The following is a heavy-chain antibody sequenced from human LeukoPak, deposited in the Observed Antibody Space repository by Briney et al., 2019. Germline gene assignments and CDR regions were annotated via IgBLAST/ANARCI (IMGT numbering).Heavy chain of an antibody. CDR1: GGSISSYY. Sequence: SETLSLTCTVSGGSISSYYWSWIRQTPGKGLEWIGYIFYSGSTDYNPSVKSRVTISVDTSRNQFSLKLRSVTAADTAVYYCARRGDGYPYYFDYWGQGTLVTVSS. CDR2: IFYSGST. CDR3: ARRGDGYPYYFDY. V-gene: IGHV4-59*08. J-gene: IGHJ4*02. D-gene: IGHD5-24*01.